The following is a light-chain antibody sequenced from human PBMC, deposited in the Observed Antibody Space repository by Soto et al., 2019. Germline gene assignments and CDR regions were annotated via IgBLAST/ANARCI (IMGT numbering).Light chain of an antibody. Sequence: QSALTQPASVSGSPGQSITISCTGTSSDVGSYNLVSWYQQHPGKAPKLMIYEGSKRPSGVSNRFSGSKSGNTASLTISVLQAEDEADYYCCSYAGSRTSYVFGTGTKLTVL. CDR2: EGS. J-gene: IGLJ1*01. CDR3: CSYAGSRTSYV. CDR1: SSDVGSYNL. V-gene: IGLV2-23*01.